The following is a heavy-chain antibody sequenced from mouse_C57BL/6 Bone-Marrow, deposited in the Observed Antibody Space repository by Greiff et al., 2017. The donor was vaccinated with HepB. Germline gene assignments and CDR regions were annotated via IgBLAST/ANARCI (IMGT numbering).Heavy chain of an antibody. J-gene: IGHJ2*01. Sequence: VQLQQSGAELVKPGASVKLSCKASGYTFTSYWMHWVKQRPGRGLEWIGRIDPNSGGTKYNEQFKSKATLTVDKPSSTADMQLSSLTSEASAVYYCARPNYYGSFFDYWGQGTTLTVSS. CDR2: IDPNSGGT. V-gene: IGHV1-72*01. CDR1: GYTFTSYW. CDR3: ARPNYYGSFFDY. D-gene: IGHD1-1*01.